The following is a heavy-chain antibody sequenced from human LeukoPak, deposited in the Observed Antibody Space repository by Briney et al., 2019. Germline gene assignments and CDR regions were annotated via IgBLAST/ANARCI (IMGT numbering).Heavy chain of an antibody. CDR1: GFTFSIYW. CDR3: ARDEDWSGYYGAFDI. J-gene: IGHJ3*02. D-gene: IGHD3-3*01. CDR2: INSDGSST. V-gene: IGHV3-74*01. Sequence: GGSLRLSCAASGFTFSIYWMHWVRQAPGKGLVWVSRINSDGSSTSHVVSVKGRFTISRDNAKNTLYLQMNSLRAEDTAVYYCARDEDWSGYYGAFDIWGQGTMVTVSS.